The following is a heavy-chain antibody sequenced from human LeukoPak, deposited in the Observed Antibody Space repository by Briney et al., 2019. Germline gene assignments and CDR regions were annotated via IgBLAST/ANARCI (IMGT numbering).Heavy chain of an antibody. V-gene: IGHV3-74*01. CDR2: INSDGSST. CDR1: GFTFSSYW. J-gene: IGHJ4*02. D-gene: IGHD1-26*01. CDR3: AKGDPEWELPFDY. Sequence: PGGSLRLSCAASGFTFSSYWMHWVRQAPGKGLVWVSRINSDGSSTSYADSVKGRFTISRDNAKNTLYLQMNSLRAEDTAVYYCAKGDPEWELPFDYWGQGTLVTVSS.